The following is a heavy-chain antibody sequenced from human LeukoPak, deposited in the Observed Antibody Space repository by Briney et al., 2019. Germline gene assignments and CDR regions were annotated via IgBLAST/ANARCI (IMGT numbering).Heavy chain of an antibody. CDR1: GGSISSSSYY. V-gene: IGHV4-39*07. J-gene: IGHJ6*03. CDR3: ARVNSSSWYHYYYYMDV. CDR2: IYYSGST. D-gene: IGHD6-13*01. Sequence: SETLSLTCTVSGGSISSSSYYWGWIRQPPGKGLEWIGSIYYSGSTYYNPSLKSRVTISVDTSKNQFSLKLSSVTAADTAVYYCARVNSSSWYHYYYYMDVWGKGTTVTVSS.